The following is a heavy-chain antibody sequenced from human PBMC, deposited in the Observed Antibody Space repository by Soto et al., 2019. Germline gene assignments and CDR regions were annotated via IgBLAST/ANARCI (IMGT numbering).Heavy chain of an antibody. D-gene: IGHD1-26*01. CDR3: ARVTRSGSYYSDY. Sequence: GGSLRLSCAASGFTFSDHYMDWVRQAPGKGLEWVGRTRNKANSYTTEYAAPVKGRFTISRDDSKNSLYLQMNSLKTEDTAVYYCARVTRSGSYYSDYWRHGTLVTVSS. CDR1: GFTFSDHY. V-gene: IGHV3-72*01. CDR2: TRNKANSYTT. J-gene: IGHJ4*01.